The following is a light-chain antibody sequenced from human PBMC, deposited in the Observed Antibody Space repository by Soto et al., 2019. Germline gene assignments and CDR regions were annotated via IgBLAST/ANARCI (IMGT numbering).Light chain of an antibody. CDR2: GAS. CDR1: QSVSSNY. V-gene: IGKV3D-20*02. CDR3: QQRNNWPSTT. J-gene: IGKJ3*01. Sequence: EILLTQSPCTLSLSPGETLTITWRATQSVSSNYVAWFHKKTGQAPRLIVYGASSRATGVPDRFSASGSCTDLTLTISSLEHEDYAAYYCQQRNNWPSTTFGPGT.